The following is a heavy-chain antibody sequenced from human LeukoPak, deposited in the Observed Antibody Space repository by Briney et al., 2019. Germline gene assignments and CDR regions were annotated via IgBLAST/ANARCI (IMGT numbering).Heavy chain of an antibody. V-gene: IGHV1-3*01. D-gene: IGHD2-2*01. CDR2: INAGNGNT. Sequence: ASVKVSCKASGYTFTSYDMHWVRQAPGQRLEWMGWINAGNGNTKYSQKFQGRVTITRDTSASTAYMELSSLRSEDTAVYYCARGYCSSTSCYSPFDYWGQGTLVTVSS. CDR3: ARGYCSSTSCYSPFDY. CDR1: GYTFTSYD. J-gene: IGHJ4*02.